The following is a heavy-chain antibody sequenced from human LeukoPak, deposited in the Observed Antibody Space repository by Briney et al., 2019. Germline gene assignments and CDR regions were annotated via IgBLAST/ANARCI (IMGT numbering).Heavy chain of an antibody. CDR1: GGSISSFY. D-gene: IGHD3-10*01. Sequence: SETLSLTCTVSGGSISSFYWSWIRQFPGKGLEWIGYIYYSGSTNYNPSLKSRVTISVDTSKNQFSLKLSSVTAADTAVYYCARARITMVRGSHWDYWGQGTLVTVSS. V-gene: IGHV4-59*01. J-gene: IGHJ4*02. CDR2: IYYSGST. CDR3: ARARITMVRGSHWDY.